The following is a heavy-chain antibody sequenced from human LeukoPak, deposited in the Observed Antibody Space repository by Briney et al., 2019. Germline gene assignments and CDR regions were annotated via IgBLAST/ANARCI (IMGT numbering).Heavy chain of an antibody. Sequence: PGGSLRLSCTASGFTFGDYAMSWVRQAPGKGLEWVGFIRSNNYGGTTEYAASVKGRFTISRDDSKSIAYLQMKSLKTEDTAVYYCTGPHPPSSGYYQYFQHWGQGTLVTVSS. D-gene: IGHD3-22*01. V-gene: IGHV3-49*04. CDR1: GFTFGDYA. CDR3: TGPHPPSSGYYQYFQH. J-gene: IGHJ1*01. CDR2: IRSNNYGGTT.